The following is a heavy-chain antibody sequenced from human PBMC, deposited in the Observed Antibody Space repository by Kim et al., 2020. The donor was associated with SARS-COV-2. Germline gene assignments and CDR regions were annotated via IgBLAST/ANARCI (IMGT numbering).Heavy chain of an antibody. CDR3: ANRGY. Sequence: IYYANSVQGRFIISRDNARNTLTLQTNSLRAEDTAVYFCANRGYWGQGTLVTVSS. J-gene: IGHJ4*02. CDR2: I. V-gene: IGHV3-66*01.